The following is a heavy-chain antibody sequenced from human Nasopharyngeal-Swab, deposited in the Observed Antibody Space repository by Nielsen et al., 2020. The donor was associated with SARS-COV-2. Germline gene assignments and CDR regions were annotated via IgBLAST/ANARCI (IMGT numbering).Heavy chain of an antibody. CDR1: GHSFSNYW. Sequence: GESLKISCKGFGHSFSNYWFAWVRQMPGKGLELMGIIYPGNSDTRYSPSFQGQVTISADKSISTAYLQWSSLRASDAAIYYCARQRTTLTLGRAFDLWGQGAMVTVSS. J-gene: IGHJ3*01. V-gene: IGHV5-51*01. D-gene: IGHD4-17*01. CDR3: ARQRTTLTLGRAFDL. CDR2: IYPGNSDT.